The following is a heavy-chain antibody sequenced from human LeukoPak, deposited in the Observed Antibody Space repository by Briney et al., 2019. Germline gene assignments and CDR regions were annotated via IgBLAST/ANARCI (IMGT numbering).Heavy chain of an antibody. CDR1: GYTFTSYA. CDR3: ATSRYCSNGVCPFDY. CDR2: TSPNTGYI. Sequence: ASVKVSCKASGYTFTSYAMHWVRQAPGQRLEWMGWTSPNTGYIYYARKFQGRMTMATNTATRTVYMELSSLRSEDTAVYYCATSRYCSNGVCPFDYWGQGTLVTVSS. V-gene: IGHV1-8*02. J-gene: IGHJ4*02. D-gene: IGHD2-8*01.